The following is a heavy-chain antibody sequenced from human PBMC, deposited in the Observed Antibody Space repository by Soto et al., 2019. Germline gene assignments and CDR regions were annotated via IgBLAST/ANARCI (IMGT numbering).Heavy chain of an antibody. Sequence: QVQLVQSGAEVKKPGASVKVSCKASGYTFTSYDINWVRQATGQGLEWMGWMNPNSGNTGYAQKFRGRVTMTRNTSISTAYMELSSLRSEDTAVYYCARAEGYCSSTSCYGAYYYYYYMDVWGKGTTVTVSS. V-gene: IGHV1-8*01. CDR2: MNPNSGNT. J-gene: IGHJ6*03. D-gene: IGHD2-2*01. CDR1: GYTFTSYD. CDR3: ARAEGYCSSTSCYGAYYYYYYMDV.